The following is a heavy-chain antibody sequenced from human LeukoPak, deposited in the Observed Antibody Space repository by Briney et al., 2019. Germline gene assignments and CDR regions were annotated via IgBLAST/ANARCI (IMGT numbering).Heavy chain of an antibody. V-gene: IGHV3-23*01. J-gene: IGHJ6*02. CDR3: AKDSSITNYYYGMDV. CDR1: GFTFSSYA. D-gene: IGHD3-3*02. CDR2: ISNDGST. Sequence: GGSLRLSCVASGFTFSSYAMNWVRQAPGKGLEWVSVISNDGSTNYADAEKGRFTISRDNSKNTLYLQINSLRAEDTAVYYCAKDSSITNYYYGMDVWGRGTTVTVSS.